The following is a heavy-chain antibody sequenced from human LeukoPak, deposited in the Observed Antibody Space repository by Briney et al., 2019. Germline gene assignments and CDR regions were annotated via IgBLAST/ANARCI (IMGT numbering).Heavy chain of an antibody. Sequence: GASVKVSCKASGYTFSSYDVNWVRQATGQGLEWMGWVSPNSGNTGYAQNFQDRVTMTRNTSISTAYMELSSLRSEDTAVYYCARAYSSGWYGNYFDSWGLGTLVTVSS. V-gene: IGHV1-8*01. CDR1: GYTFSSYD. CDR3: ARAYSSGWYGNYFDS. D-gene: IGHD6-19*01. CDR2: VSPNSGNT. J-gene: IGHJ4*02.